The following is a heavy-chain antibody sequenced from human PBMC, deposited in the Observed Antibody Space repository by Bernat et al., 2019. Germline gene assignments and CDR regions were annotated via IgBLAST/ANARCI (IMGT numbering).Heavy chain of an antibody. Sequence: EVKVVESGGGLVQPGGSLRLSCEASGFSLSSYLMHWVRQAPGERLVWVSRITSDGTNKIYADSVKGRFTISRDNAKNTLYLQMNSLRAEDTAVYYCSRTAFVLDDVFDIWGQGTKVTVSS. V-gene: IGHV3-74*01. CDR1: GFSLSSYL. J-gene: IGHJ3*02. D-gene: IGHD3-16*01. CDR3: SRTAFVLDDVFDI. CDR2: ITSDGTNK.